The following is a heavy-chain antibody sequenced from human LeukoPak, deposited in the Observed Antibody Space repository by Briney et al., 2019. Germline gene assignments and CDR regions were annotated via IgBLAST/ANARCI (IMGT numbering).Heavy chain of an antibody. CDR3: AKAMANTMVRGFDY. V-gene: IGHV3-9*03. CDR1: GFTFDDYA. D-gene: IGHD3-10*01. J-gene: IGHJ4*02. CDR2: ISWNSGRK. Sequence: GGSLRLSCAASGFTFDDYAMHWVRQAPGKGLEWVSGISWNSGRKSYADSVKGRFTISRDNAKNSLYLQMNSLRAEDMALYYCAKAMANTMVRGFDYWGQGTLVTVSS.